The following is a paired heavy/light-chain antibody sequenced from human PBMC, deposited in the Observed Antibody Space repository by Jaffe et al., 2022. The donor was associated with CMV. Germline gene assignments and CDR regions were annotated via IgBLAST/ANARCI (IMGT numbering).Light chain of an antibody. Sequence: DIVLTQSPATLSLSPGESATLSCRASQSVRSYLAWYQQKPGQAPRLLVYEVSNRATGIPARFTGSGSGTDFTLTISSLEPEDFAVYYCQQRNNRPYTFGQGTKLEIK. V-gene: IGKV3-11*01. CDR2: EVS. J-gene: IGKJ2*01. CDR1: QSVRSY. CDR3: QQRNNRPYT.
Heavy chain of an antibody. V-gene: IGHV3-21*01. CDR1: GFIFNNYG. CDR2: ISSSSDHI. D-gene: IGHD3-22*01. CDR3: ARDGEFLHQNYSSGWRRYFYYYYIDL. J-gene: IGHJ6*03. Sequence: EVQLVESGGGLVKPGGSLRLSCAASGFIFNNYGMNWVRQAPGKGLEWVSSISSSSDHIYYADSVKGRFTISRDNAQNSLYLQMNSLRAEDTAVYYCARDGEFLHQNYSSGWRRYFYYYYIDLWGKGTTVTVSS.